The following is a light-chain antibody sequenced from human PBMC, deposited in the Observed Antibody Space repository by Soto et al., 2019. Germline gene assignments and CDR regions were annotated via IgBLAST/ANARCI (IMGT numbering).Light chain of an antibody. V-gene: IGLV3-21*02. CDR3: QVWDSSSDHPV. CDR2: DDG. J-gene: IGLJ3*02. Sequence: VLTQPPSVSVAPGQTATITCGGNNIGIKSVQWYQQKPGQAPVLVVHDDGDRPSGIPERVSGSNSGNTATLTISRVEAGDEADYYCQVWDSSSDHPVFGGGTKVTVL. CDR1: NIGIKS.